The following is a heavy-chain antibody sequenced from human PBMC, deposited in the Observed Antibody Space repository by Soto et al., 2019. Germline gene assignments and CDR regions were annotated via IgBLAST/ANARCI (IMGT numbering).Heavy chain of an antibody. J-gene: IGHJ5*02. D-gene: IGHD2-15*01. CDR3: ARDLGCSGGSCYAATKGWFDP. Sequence: PSETLSLTCAVSGGSISSSNWWSWVRQPPGKGLEWIGEIYHSGSTNYNPSLKSRVTISVDKSKNQFSLKLSSVTAADTAVYYCARDLGCSGGSCYAATKGWFDPWGQGTLVTVSS. CDR1: GGSISSSNW. V-gene: IGHV4-4*02. CDR2: IYHSGST.